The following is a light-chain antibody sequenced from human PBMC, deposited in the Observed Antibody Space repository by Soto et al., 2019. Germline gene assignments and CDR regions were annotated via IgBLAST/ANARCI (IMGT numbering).Light chain of an antibody. Sequence: DIQMTQSPSTLSASEGDRVTISCRASQSVSIWLAWYQQKPGRAPKLLIYKSSILESGVPSRFSGSGSGTEFTLTISSLQPDDFATYYCQQFNTSPWTFGQGTE. J-gene: IGKJ1*01. CDR3: QQFNTSPWT. CDR1: QSVSIW. CDR2: KSS. V-gene: IGKV1-5*03.